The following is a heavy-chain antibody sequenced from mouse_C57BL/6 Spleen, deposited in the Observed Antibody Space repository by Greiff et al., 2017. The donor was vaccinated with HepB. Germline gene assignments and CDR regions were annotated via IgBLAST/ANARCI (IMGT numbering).Heavy chain of an antibody. Sequence: EVKVEESGGGLVKPGGSLKLSCAASGFTFSDYGMHWVRQAPEKGLEWVAYISSGSSTIYYADTVKGRFTISRDNAKNTLFLQMTSLRSEDTAMYYCARNYVKNFDYWGQGTTLTVSS. V-gene: IGHV5-17*01. D-gene: IGHD1-1*01. CDR2: ISSGSSTI. CDR1: GFTFSDYG. J-gene: IGHJ2*01. CDR3: ARNYVKNFDY.